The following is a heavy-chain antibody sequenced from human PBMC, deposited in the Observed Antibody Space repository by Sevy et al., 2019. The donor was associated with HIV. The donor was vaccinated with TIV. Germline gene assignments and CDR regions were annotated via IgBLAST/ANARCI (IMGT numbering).Heavy chain of an antibody. D-gene: IGHD3-10*01. Sequence: GGSLRLSCAASGFTFSRDWMTWVRRAPGKGLEWVAKIKADGSETYSVDSVKGRFPISRDNAKNALYLQMNSLRAEDTAVYYCARGANNLYNWGQGTLVTVSS. CDR3: ARGANNLYN. CDR1: GFTFSRDW. CDR2: IKADGSET. J-gene: IGHJ4*02. V-gene: IGHV3-7*01.